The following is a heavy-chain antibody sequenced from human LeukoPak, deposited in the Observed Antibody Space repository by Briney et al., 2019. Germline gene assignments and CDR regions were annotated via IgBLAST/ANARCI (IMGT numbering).Heavy chain of an antibody. Sequence: SQTLSLTCAISGDSVSSNSAAWHWIRQSPSRGLEWLGRTYYRSKWYNDYAVSVKSRITINPDTSKNQFSLQLNSVTPEDTAVYYCAKSTYYYGSGSLIYYFDYWGQGTLVTVSS. CDR1: GDSVSSNSAA. D-gene: IGHD3-10*01. J-gene: IGHJ4*02. CDR2: TYYRSKWYN. CDR3: AKSTYYYGSGSLIYYFDY. V-gene: IGHV6-1*01.